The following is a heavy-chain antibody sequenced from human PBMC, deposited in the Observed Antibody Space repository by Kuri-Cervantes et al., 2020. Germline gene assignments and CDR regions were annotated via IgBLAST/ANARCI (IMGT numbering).Heavy chain of an antibody. CDR3: ARTGGEGYTSDEAFDI. D-gene: IGHD5-24*01. CDR1: GYTFTSYG. J-gene: IGHJ3*02. Sequence: ASVKVSCKASGYTFTSYGISWVRQAPGQGLEWMGWISAYNGNTNYAQKLQGRVTMTTDTSTSTAYMELRSLRSEDTAVYYCARTGGEGYTSDEAFDIWGQGTMVTVSS. CDR2: ISAYNGNT. V-gene: IGHV1-18*01.